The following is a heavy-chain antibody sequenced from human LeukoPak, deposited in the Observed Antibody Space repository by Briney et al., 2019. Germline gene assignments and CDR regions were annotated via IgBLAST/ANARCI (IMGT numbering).Heavy chain of an antibody. CDR2: IYYSGST. CDR1: GGSISSYY. V-gene: IGHV4-59*12. D-gene: IGHD3-9*01. Sequence: SETLSLTCTVSGGSISSYYWSWIRQPPGKGLEGIGYIYYSGSTNYNPSLKRRVTISVDTSKNQVSLKLSSVTAADAAVYYCARAYYDILTGYYDWRQGTLVTVSS. J-gene: IGHJ4*02. CDR3: ARAYYDILTGYYD.